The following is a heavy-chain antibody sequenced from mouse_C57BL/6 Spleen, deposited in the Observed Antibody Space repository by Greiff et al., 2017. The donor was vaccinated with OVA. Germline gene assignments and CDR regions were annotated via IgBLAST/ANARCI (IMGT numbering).Heavy chain of an antibody. CDR1: GYAFTNYL. Sequence: QVQLKQSGAELVRPGTSVKVSCKASGYAFTNYLIEWVKQRPGQGLEWIGVINPGSGGTTYNAKIKGKATLTADKSSSTAYMQRSSLTSEYSAVYFCARGDERSSPFAYWGQGTLVTVSA. CDR3: ARGDERSSPFAY. J-gene: IGHJ3*01. V-gene: IGHV1-54*01. D-gene: IGHD1-3*01. CDR2: INPGSGGT.